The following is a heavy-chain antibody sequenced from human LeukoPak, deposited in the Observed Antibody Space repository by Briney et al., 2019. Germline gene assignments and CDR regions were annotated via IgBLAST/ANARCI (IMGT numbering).Heavy chain of an antibody. CDR1: GLTFRNYA. D-gene: IGHD6-13*01. J-gene: IGHJ4*02. CDR3: ARDRLYSSSWYHFDY. CDR2: ITAGGGST. Sequence: GGSLRLSCAASGLTFRNYAMSWVRQAPGKGLEWVSAITAGGGSTYYADSVKGRFTISRDNSKNTLYLQMNSLRAEDTAVYYCARDRLYSSSWYHFDYWGQGTLVTVSS. V-gene: IGHV3-23*01.